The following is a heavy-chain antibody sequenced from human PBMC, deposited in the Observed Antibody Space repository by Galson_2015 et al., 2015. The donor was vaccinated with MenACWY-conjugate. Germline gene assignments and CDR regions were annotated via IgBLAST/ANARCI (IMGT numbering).Heavy chain of an antibody. D-gene: IGHD3-10*01. J-gene: IGHJ4*02. CDR2: IYPGDSDT. CDR1: GYNFATSW. CDR3: ARHNPPYGSDF. V-gene: IGHV5-51*01. Sequence: QSGAEVTMPGESLKISCTGFGYNFATSWIGWVRQMPGKGLEWMGIIYPGDSDTRYSPSFQGQVTISADKSISTAYSQWSSLKASDTAMYYCARHNPPYGSDFWGQGTLVTVSS.